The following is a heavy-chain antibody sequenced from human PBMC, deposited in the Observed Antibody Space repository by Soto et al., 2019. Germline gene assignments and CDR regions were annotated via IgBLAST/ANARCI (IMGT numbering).Heavy chain of an antibody. J-gene: IGHJ3*02. CDR1: GYRFTNYW. CDR3: ASPDIVSTIVRGHDAFDI. Sequence: GESLKISCNASGYRFTNYWIGWVRQMPGKGLEWMGVIYPGDSDTRYSPSFQGQVTISADKSISTAYLQWSSLKASDTAIYYCASPDIVSTIVRGHDAFDIWGQGTMVTVSS. V-gene: IGHV5-51*01. D-gene: IGHD5-12*01. CDR2: IYPGDSDT.